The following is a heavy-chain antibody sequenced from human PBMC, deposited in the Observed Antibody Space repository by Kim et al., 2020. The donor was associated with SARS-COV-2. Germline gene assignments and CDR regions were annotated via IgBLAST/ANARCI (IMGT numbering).Heavy chain of an antibody. CDR1: GFTFSNAW. J-gene: IGHJ4*02. D-gene: IGHD3-10*01. CDR3: TIRSMVRGVILYDY. CDR2: IKSKTDGGTT. V-gene: IGHV3-15*01. Sequence: GGSLRLSCAASGFTFSNAWMSWVRQAPGKGLEWVGRIKSKTDGGTTDYAAPVKGRFTISRDDSKNTLYLQMNSLKTEDTAVYYCTIRSMVRGVILYDYWGQGTLVTVSS.